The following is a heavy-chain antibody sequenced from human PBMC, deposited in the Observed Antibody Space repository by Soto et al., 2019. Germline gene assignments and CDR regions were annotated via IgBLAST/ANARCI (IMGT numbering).Heavy chain of an antibody. J-gene: IGHJ6*02. Sequence: GSLRLSCAASGFTVSSNYMSWVRQAPGKGLEWVSVIYSDGSTYYADSVKGRFTISRDNSKNMLYLQMNSLRAEDTAVYYCARDRSGSSGYYGMDVWGQGTTVTV. CDR1: GFTVSSNY. CDR2: IYSDGST. D-gene: IGHD3-10*01. V-gene: IGHV3-53*01. CDR3: ARDRSGSSGYYGMDV.